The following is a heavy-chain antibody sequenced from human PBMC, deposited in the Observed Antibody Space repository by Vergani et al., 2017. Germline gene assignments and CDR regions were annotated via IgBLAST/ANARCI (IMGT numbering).Heavy chain of an antibody. CDR1: GFTFSSYG. V-gene: IGHV3-30*18. D-gene: IGHD3-10*01. J-gene: IGHJ6*02. CDR3: AKEGDYGSGSYFSYGGMDV. CDR2: ISYDGSNK. Sequence: QVQLVESGGGVVQPGRSLRLSCAASGFTFSSYGMHWVRQAPGKGLEWVAVISYDGSNKYYADSVKGRFTISRDNSKNTLYLQMNSLRAEDTAVYYCAKEGDYGSGSYFSYGGMDVWGQGTTVTVSS.